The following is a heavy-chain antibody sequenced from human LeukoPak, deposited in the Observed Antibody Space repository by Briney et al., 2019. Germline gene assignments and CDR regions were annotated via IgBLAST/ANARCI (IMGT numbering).Heavy chain of an antibody. D-gene: IGHD3-3*01. Sequence: KPGGSLRLSCAASGFTFSDYYMSWIRQAPGKGLEWVSYISSSGSTIYYVDSVKGRFTISRDNAKNSLYLQMNSLRAEDTAVYYCARVTVSYDFWSGHLTGLDYWGQGTLVTVSS. V-gene: IGHV3-11*01. CDR3: ARVTVSYDFWSGHLTGLDY. CDR2: ISSSGSTI. J-gene: IGHJ4*02. CDR1: GFTFSDYY.